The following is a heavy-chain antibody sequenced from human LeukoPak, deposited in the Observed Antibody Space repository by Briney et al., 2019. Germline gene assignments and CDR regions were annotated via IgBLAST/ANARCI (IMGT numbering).Heavy chain of an antibody. CDR1: GFTFSSYS. Sequence: GGSLRLSCAASGFTFSSYSMNWVRQAPGKGLEWVSYISSSSSTIYYADSVKGRFTISRDNAKNSLYLQMNSLRDEDTAVYYCARGGAGRYCSGGSCYQREDYWGQGTLVTVFS. CDR3: ARGGAGRYCSGGSCYQREDY. J-gene: IGHJ4*02. D-gene: IGHD2-15*01. CDR2: ISSSSSTI. V-gene: IGHV3-48*02.